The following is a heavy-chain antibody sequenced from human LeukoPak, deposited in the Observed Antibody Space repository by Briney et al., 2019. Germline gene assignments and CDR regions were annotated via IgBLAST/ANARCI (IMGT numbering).Heavy chain of an antibody. V-gene: IGHV4-59*01. Sequence: ASEALSLTCTVSGGSISSYYWSWIRQPPGKGLEWIGYIYYSGSTNYNPSLKSRVTISVDTSKNQFSLHLSSVTAADTAVYYCARGAVAGKMSWFDPWGQGTLVTVSS. CDR1: GGSISSYY. CDR2: IYYSGST. D-gene: IGHD6-19*01. J-gene: IGHJ5*02. CDR3: ARGAVAGKMSWFDP.